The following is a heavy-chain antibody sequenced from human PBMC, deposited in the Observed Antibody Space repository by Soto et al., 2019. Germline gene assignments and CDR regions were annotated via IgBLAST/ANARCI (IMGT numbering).Heavy chain of an antibody. D-gene: IGHD3-22*01. CDR2: IYYSGST. J-gene: IGHJ4*02. CDR1: GGSISPYY. CDR3: ARASYYSDSFGYFLDS. Sequence: SETLSLTCTVSGGSISPYYWSWIRQTPGKGLEWIAYIYYSGSTNYNPSLKSRVTISVDTSKNQCSLKLSSVTAADTAVYYCARASYYSDSFGYFLDSWGQGTLVTVSS. V-gene: IGHV4-59*01.